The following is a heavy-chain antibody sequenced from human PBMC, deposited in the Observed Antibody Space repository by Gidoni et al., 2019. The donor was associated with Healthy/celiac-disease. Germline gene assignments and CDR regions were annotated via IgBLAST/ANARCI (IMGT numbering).Heavy chain of an antibody. Sequence: QVQLVESGGGVVQPGRSLRLSCAASGFTFSSYGMHWVPQAPGQGLEWVAVISYDGSNKYYADSVKGRFTISRDNSKNTLYLQMNSLRAEDTAVYYCAKDFTVEGSSAYYDFWSGYYTGADAFDIWGQGTMVTVSS. D-gene: IGHD3-3*01. J-gene: IGHJ3*02. V-gene: IGHV3-30*18. CDR2: ISYDGSNK. CDR1: GFTFSSYG. CDR3: AKDFTVEGSSAYYDFWSGYYTGADAFDI.